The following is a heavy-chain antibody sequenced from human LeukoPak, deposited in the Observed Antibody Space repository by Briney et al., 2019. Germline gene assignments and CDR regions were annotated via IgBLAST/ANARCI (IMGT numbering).Heavy chain of an antibody. J-gene: IGHJ4*02. CDR1: GYSFTSYW. V-gene: IGHV5-51*01. CDR3: ARTDSSSWLHYFDY. Sequence: PGESLKISCKGSGYSFTSYWIGWVRQMPGKGLEWMGIIFPGDSDTRYSPSFQGQVTISVDKSIGTAYLQWSSLKASATAIYYCARTDSSSWLHYFDYWGQGTLLTVSS. D-gene: IGHD6-13*01. CDR2: IFPGDSDT.